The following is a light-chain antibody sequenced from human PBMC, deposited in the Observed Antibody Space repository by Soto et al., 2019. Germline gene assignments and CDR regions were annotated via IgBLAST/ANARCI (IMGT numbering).Light chain of an antibody. V-gene: IGKV3-20*01. Sequence: EIVLTQSPGTLSLSPGERATLSCRASQSVSSYYLAWYQQIPGQAPRLIIYAASSMATGIPDRFSGSGSGTDLPLTISRLEPEEFAVYYCQQDGSSPAFGKRTKLEIK. CDR2: AAS. CDR1: QSVSSYY. J-gene: IGKJ2*01. CDR3: QQDGSSPA.